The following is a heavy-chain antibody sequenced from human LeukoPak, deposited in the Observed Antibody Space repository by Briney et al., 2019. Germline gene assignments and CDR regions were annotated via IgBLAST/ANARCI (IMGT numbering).Heavy chain of an antibody. D-gene: IGHD3-10*01. J-gene: IGHJ4*02. CDR3: ARDRSRDYGSGSLDY. CDR1: GGSISSYY. V-gene: IGHV4-59*01. Sequence: SETLSLTCTVSGGSISSYYWSWIRQPPGKGLEWIGYIYYSGGTNYNPSLKSRVTISVDTSKNQFSLKLSSVTAADTAVYYCARDRSRDYGSGSLDYWGQGTLVTVSS. CDR2: IYYSGGT.